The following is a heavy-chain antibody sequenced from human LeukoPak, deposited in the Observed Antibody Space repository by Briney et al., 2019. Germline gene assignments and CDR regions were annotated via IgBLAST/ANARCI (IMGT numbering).Heavy chain of an antibody. CDR3: ATAARDYYYYMDV. J-gene: IGHJ6*03. CDR1: GFTFSNYA. V-gene: IGHV3-30*01. Sequence: GSLRLSCAASGFTFSNYAMHWVRQAPGKGLEWVAVMSYDGSNKYYADSVKGRFTISRDISKNTLYLQMNSLRAEDTAVYYCATAARDYYYYMDVWGKGTTVTVSS. CDR2: MSYDGSNK. D-gene: IGHD6-13*01.